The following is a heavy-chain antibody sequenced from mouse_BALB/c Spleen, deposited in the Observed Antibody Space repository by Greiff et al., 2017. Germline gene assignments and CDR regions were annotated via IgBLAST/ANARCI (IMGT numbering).Heavy chain of an antibody. J-gene: IGHJ3*01. D-gene: IGHD1-1*01. CDR3: ARGDYYGSRTSFAY. CDR2: ISNGGGST. V-gene: IGHV5-12-2*01. Sequence: EVKVVESGGGLVQPGGSLKLSCAASGFTFSSYTMSWVRQTPEKRLEWVAYISNGGGSTYYPDTVKGRFTISRDNAKNTLYLQMSSLKSEDTAMYYCARGDYYGSRTSFAYWGQGTLVTVSA. CDR1: GFTFSSYT.